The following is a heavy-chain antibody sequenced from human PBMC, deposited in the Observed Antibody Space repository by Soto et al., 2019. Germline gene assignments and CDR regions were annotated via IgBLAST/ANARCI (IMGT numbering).Heavy chain of an antibody. D-gene: IGHD4-4*01. Sequence: PGESLKISCKGSGYSFAGYWITWVRQKPGKGLEWMGRIDPSDSQTYYSPSFRGHVTISATKSITTVFLQWSSLRVEDTAVYYCAKDRDDYRNHVFDYWGQGTLVTVSS. CDR3: AKDRDDYRNHVFDY. CDR1: GYSFAGYW. V-gene: IGHV5-10-1*01. J-gene: IGHJ4*02. CDR2: IDPSDSQT.